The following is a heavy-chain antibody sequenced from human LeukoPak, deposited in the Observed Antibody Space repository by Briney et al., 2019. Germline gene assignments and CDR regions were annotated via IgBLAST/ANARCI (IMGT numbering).Heavy chain of an antibody. CDR2: IYYSGIT. J-gene: IGHJ5*02. Sequence: SETLSLTCTVSGGAISSSSYYWDWIRQPPGQGLEWIGSIYYSGITYYNASFKSRVTMSIDTAKNHFSLKLSSVTAADTAVYFCARHLGSSSSWYSSWFDPWGQGTLVTVSS. CDR3: ARHLGSSSSWYSSWFDP. V-gene: IGHV4-39*01. D-gene: IGHD6-13*01. CDR1: GGAISSSSYY.